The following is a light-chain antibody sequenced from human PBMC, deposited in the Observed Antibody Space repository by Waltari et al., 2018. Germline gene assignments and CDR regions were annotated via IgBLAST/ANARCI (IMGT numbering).Light chain of an antibody. V-gene: IGKV1-5*03. CDR1: QSIGSW. Sequence: DIQMTQSPSTLPASVGDRVTITCRASQSIGSWLAWYQQKPGKAPNLLIYEAANLESGVPSRFTGSGSGTEFTLTINSLQPDDFATYYCQQYDNLPLTFGGGTKVEIK. J-gene: IGKJ4*01. CDR2: EAA. CDR3: QQYDNLPLT.